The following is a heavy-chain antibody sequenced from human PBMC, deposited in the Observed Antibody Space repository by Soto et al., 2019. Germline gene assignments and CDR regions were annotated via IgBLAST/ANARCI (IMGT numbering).Heavy chain of an antibody. V-gene: IGHV3-11*01. J-gene: IGHJ5*02. CDR3: ARDSSLTYRERNWFDP. Sequence: QVQLVESGGGLVKPGGSLRLSCAASGFTFSDYYMGWIRQAPGKGLEWVSYISDSGSSVYYADSVKGRFTISRDNANNALYLQMISLRAEDTAVYYCARDSSLTYRERNWFDPWGQGTLVTVSS. CDR1: GFTFSDYY. CDR2: ISDSGSSV. D-gene: IGHD3-16*02.